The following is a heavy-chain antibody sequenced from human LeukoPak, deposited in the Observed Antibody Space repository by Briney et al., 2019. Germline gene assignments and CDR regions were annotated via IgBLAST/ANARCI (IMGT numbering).Heavy chain of an antibody. J-gene: IGHJ4*02. Sequence: GGSLRLSCAASGFTFSSYAMSWVRQAPGKGLEWVSTISASSGSTYYADSVKGRFTISRDNSKNTLYLQMNSLRAEDTAVYYCASGLVTIFVVVTKYYFYYWGQGTLVTVSS. CDR2: ISASSGST. V-gene: IGHV3-23*01. CDR1: GFTFSSYA. CDR3: ASGLVTIFVVVTKYYFYY. D-gene: IGHD3-3*01.